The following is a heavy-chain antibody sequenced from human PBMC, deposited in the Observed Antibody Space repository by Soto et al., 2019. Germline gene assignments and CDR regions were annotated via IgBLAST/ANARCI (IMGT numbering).Heavy chain of an antibody. V-gene: IGHV1-8*01. J-gene: IGHJ3*02. D-gene: IGHD3-10*01. CDR1: GYTFTSYD. Sequence: ASVKVSCKASGYTFTSYDINWVRQATGQGLGWMGWMNPNSGNTGYAQKFQGRVTMTRNTSISTAYMELSSLRSEDTAVYYCARPYYGSGSYAFDIWGQGTMVTVSS. CDR3: ARPYYGSGSYAFDI. CDR2: MNPNSGNT.